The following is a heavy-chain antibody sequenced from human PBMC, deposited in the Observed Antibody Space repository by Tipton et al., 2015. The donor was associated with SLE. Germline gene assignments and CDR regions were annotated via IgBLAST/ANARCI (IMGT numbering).Heavy chain of an antibody. CDR1: GGSISSGGYY. CDR2: INHSGST. V-gene: IGHV4-39*01. J-gene: IGHJ4*02. CDR3: ASLGDYYDSRGYLDY. D-gene: IGHD3-22*01. Sequence: TLSLTCTVSGGSISSGGYYWSWIRQPPGKGLEWIGEINHSGSTNYNPSLKSRVTISVDTSKNQFSLKLSSVTAADTAVYYCASLGDYYDSRGYLDYWGQGTLVTVSS.